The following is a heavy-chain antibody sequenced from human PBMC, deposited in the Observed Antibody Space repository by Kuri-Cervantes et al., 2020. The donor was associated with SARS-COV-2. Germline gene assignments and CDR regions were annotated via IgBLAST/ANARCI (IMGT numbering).Heavy chain of an antibody. CDR2: IYYSGST. D-gene: IGHD1-26*01. J-gene: IGHJ3*02. CDR3: ARSPGVGATFDI. V-gene: IGHV4-61*01. Sequence: SETLSLTCTVSGASVSSGSYYWSWIRQPPGKGLEWIGYIYYSGSTNYNPSLKSRVTISVDTSKNQFSLKLSSVTAADTAVYYCARSPGVGATFDIWGQGTMVTVSS. CDR1: GASVSSGSYY.